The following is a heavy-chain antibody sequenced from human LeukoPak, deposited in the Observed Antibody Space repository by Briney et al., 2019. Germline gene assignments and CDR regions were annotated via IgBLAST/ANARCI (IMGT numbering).Heavy chain of an antibody. CDR3: ARRGGIIRGVASYYYMDV. D-gene: IGHD3-10*01. Sequence: SETLSLTCTVSGGSISSSSYYWGWIRQPPGKGLEWIGSIYYSGSTYYNPSLKSRVTISVDTSKNQFSLKLSSVTAADTAAYYCARRGGIIRGVASYYYMDVWGKGTTDTISS. J-gene: IGHJ6*03. CDR1: GGSISSSSYY. CDR2: IYYSGST. V-gene: IGHV4-39*01.